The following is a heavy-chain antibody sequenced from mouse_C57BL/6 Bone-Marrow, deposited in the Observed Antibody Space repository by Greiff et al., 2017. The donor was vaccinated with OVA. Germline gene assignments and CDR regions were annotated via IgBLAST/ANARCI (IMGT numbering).Heavy chain of an antibody. J-gene: IGHJ2*01. CDR1: GYAFTNYL. V-gene: IGHV1-54*01. CDR3: ARGALFSY. Sequence: QVQLKESGAELVRPGTSVKVSCKASGYAFTNYLLAWVKQRPGQGLEWIGVINPGSGGTNYTEKFKGKATLTADKSSSTAYMQLSSLTSEDSAVYFCARGALFSYWGQGTTLTVSS. CDR2: INPGSGGT.